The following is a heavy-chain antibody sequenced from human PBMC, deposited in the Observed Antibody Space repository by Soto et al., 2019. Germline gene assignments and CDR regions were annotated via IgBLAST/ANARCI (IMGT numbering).Heavy chain of an antibody. CDR1: GFSRSTSGVG. CDR2: IYWDDDK. V-gene: IGHV2-5*02. J-gene: IGHJ4*02. D-gene: IGHD2-15*01. CDR3: AHRPSYCSGGSCYSGFDY. Sequence: QITLKESGPTLVKPTQTLTLTCTFSGFSRSTSGVGVGWIRQPPGKALEWLALIYWDDDKRYSPSLKSRLTITKDTSKNQVVLTMTNMDTVDTATYYCAHRPSYCSGGSCYSGFDYWGQGTLVTVSS.